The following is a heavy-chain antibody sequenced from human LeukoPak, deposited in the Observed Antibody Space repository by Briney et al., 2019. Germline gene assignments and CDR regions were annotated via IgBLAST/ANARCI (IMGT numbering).Heavy chain of an antibody. CDR1: GYTFTGFY. CDR3: AFLRSLEWPPQFYFDY. J-gene: IGHJ4*02. V-gene: IGHV1-2*02. Sequence: ASVKVSCKASGYTFTGFYMHWLRQASGHGLEWMGWINPNTDVTDYAQKFQGRDTMTRDTSISTAYMELSRLRSDDTAIYYCAFLRSLEWPPQFYFDYWGQGTLVTVSS. D-gene: IGHD3-3*01. CDR2: INPNTDVT.